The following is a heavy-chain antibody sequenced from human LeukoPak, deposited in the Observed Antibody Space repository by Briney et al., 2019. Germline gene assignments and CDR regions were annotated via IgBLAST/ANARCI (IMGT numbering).Heavy chain of an antibody. Sequence: SETLSLTCTVSGGSISSYYWSWIRQPPGKGLEWTGYIYYSGSTNYNPSLKSRVTISVDTSKNQFSLKLSSVTAADTAVYYCARTMVRGRGWFDPWGQGTLVTVSS. J-gene: IGHJ5*02. CDR3: ARTMVRGRGWFDP. V-gene: IGHV4-59*01. CDR2: IYYSGST. CDR1: GGSISSYY. D-gene: IGHD3-10*01.